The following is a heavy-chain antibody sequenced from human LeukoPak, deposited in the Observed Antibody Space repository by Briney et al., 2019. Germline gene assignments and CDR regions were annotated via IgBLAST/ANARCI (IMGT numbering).Heavy chain of an antibody. Sequence: GGSLRLSCAASGFTFSDHYMSWIRQAPGKGLEWVSAISGSGGSTYYADSVKGRFTISRDNSKNTLYLQMNSLRAEDTAVYYCAKAGATPLLDYWGQGTLVTVSS. D-gene: IGHD6-25*01. CDR3: AKAGATPLLDY. CDR2: ISGSGGST. CDR1: GFTFSDHY. J-gene: IGHJ4*02. V-gene: IGHV3-23*01.